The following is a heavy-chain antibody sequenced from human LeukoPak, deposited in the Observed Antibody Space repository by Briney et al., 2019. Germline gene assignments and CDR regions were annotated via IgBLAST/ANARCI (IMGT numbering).Heavy chain of an antibody. D-gene: IGHD1-26*01. CDR2: INGHGDNT. Sequence: GGSLRLSCVASGFTFISYAMSWVRQAPGKGLEWVSSINGHGDNTYYADSVEGRFTISRDSSKNTLFLHMNTLRAEDTAIYYCAKDRTVGASYWYFDLWGRGTLVTVSS. V-gene: IGHV3-23*01. J-gene: IGHJ2*01. CDR3: AKDRTVGASYWYFDL. CDR1: GFTFISYA.